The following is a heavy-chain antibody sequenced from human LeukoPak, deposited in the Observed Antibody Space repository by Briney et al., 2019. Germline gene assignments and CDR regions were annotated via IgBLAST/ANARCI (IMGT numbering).Heavy chain of an antibody. CDR3: ARTLFSYSSSWPLGY. J-gene: IGHJ4*02. Sequence: SETLSLTCTVSGVSISSYYWSWIRQPPGKGLEWVGYIYYSGSNNYNPSLKSRVTISVDTSKNQFSLKLSSVTAADTAVYYCARTLFSYSSSWPLGYWGQGTLVTVSS. D-gene: IGHD6-13*01. CDR2: IYYSGSN. V-gene: IGHV4-59*01. CDR1: GVSISSYY.